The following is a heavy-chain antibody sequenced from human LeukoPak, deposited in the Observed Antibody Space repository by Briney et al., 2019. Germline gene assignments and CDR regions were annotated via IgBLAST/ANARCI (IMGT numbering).Heavy chain of an antibody. CDR3: ASGGRRVG. CDR2: IYYSGST. CDR1: GGSISSSSYY. D-gene: IGHD2-15*01. V-gene: IGHV4-39*01. J-gene: IGHJ4*02. Sequence: PSETLSLTCTVSGGSISSSSYYWGWIRQPPGKGLEWIGSIYYSGSTYYNPSLKSRVTISVDTSKNQFSLKLSSVTAADTAVYYCASGGRRVGWGQGILVTVSS.